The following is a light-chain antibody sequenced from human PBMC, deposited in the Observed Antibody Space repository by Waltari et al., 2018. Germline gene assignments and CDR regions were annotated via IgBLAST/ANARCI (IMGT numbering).Light chain of an antibody. V-gene: IGLV2-23*02. Sequence: QPALTQPASVSGSPGQSISISCTGTSNDIGNSNHVCWYQQHPGKVPKLIIYEVTKPPSGISDRFSGSKSGNTASLTISGLQAEDEADYYCLSYASSITFVFGGGTKLSVL. CDR3: LSYASSITFV. CDR1: SNDIGNSNH. CDR2: EVT. J-gene: IGLJ2*01.